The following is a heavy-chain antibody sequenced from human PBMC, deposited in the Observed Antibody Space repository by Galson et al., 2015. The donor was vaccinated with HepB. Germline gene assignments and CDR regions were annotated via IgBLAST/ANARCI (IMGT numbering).Heavy chain of an antibody. V-gene: IGHV4-39*01. CDR1: TGSVSSSGYY. CDR3: ARLSLSGSDYHDSFDL. D-gene: IGHD1-26*01. Sequence: ETLSLTCRVSTGSVSSSGYYWGWIRQPPGKGLEWIGSIYYSETTNYNPSLRSRVSISVDTSKNQFSLRLNSVTAADTAVYYCARLSLSGSDYHDSFDLWGQGTMVTVS. J-gene: IGHJ3*01. CDR2: IYYSETT.